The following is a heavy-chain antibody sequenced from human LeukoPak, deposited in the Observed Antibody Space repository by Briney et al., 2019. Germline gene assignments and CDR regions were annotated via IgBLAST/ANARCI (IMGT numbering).Heavy chain of an antibody. CDR2: ISDSGTGT. CDR3: ARGGLEPVDY. CDR1: GFTFSSYA. J-gene: IGHJ4*02. Sequence: PGRSLRLACAASGFTFSSYAMSWVRQAPGKWLEWVSAISDSGTGTYYADSVRGRSTTSRDNAKNTLYLQMNSLRADDTAVYYCARGGLEPVDYWGQGTLITVSS. D-gene: IGHD1-1*01. V-gene: IGHV3-23*01.